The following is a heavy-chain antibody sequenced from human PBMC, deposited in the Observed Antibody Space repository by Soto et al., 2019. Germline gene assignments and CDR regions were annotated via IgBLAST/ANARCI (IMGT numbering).Heavy chain of an antibody. Sequence: PGEALKISCRGSGYRFTNFWIGWGRQIPGKGLEWVGVIYPGDSDTRDSPSFQGTVTISADKSINTAYLQWNSLKASDSAIYSCARPPYNWDEYFDSWGQGTLVTVSS. J-gene: IGHJ4*02. CDR3: ARPPYNWDEYFDS. D-gene: IGHD1-1*01. V-gene: IGHV5-51*01. CDR2: IYPGDSDT. CDR1: GYRFTNFW.